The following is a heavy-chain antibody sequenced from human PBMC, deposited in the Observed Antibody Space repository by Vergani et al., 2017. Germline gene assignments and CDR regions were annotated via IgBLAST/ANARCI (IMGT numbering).Heavy chain of an antibody. Sequence: QLQLQESGPGLVKPSETLSLTCTVSGGSISSSSYYWSWIRQPPGKGLEWIGYIYYSGSTNYNPSLKSRVTISVDTSKNQFSLKLSSVTAADTAVYYCAGATRSLGMDVWGQGTTVTVSS. CDR2: IYYSGST. V-gene: IGHV4-61*01. D-gene: IGHD2-15*01. CDR3: AGATRSLGMDV. J-gene: IGHJ6*02. CDR1: GGSISSSSYY.